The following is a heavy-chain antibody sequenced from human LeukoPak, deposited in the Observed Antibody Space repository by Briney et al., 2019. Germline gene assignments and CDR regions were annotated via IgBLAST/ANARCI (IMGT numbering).Heavy chain of an antibody. Sequence: SQTLSLTCAISGDSVSSNGASWNWIRQSPSRGLEWLGRTYYRSQQWHSDYAPSVKGRITLDPDTSKNQFSLQLNSMTPEDTAVYYCGRETDFGVVTNWGQGTLVTVSS. J-gene: IGHJ4*02. V-gene: IGHV6-1*01. D-gene: IGHD3-3*01. CDR2: TYYRSQQWHS. CDR1: GDSVSSNGAS. CDR3: GRETDFGVVTN.